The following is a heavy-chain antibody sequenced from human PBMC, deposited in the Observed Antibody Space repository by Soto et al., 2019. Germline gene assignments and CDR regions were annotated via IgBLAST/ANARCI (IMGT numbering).Heavy chain of an antibody. J-gene: IGHJ5*02. CDR1: GFTFSSYS. CDR3: AREGARFSSYWFDP. CDR2: ISSSSSYI. D-gene: IGHD6-6*01. V-gene: IGHV3-21*01. Sequence: EVQLVESGGGLVKPGGSLRLSCAASGFTFSSYSMNWVRQAPGKGLEWVSSISSSSSYIYYADSVKGRFTISRDNAKNSLYLQVNSLRAEDTAVYYCAREGARFSSYWFDPWGQGTLVIVSS.